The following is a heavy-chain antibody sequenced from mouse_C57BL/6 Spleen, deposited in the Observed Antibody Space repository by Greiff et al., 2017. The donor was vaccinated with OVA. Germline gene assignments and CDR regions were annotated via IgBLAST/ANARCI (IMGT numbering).Heavy chain of an antibody. CDR1: GFTFSDYG. Sequence: DVHLVESGGGLVKPGGSLKLSCAASGFTFSDYGMHWVRQAPEKGLEWVAYISSGSSTIYYADTVKGRFTISRDNAKNTLFLQMTSLRSEDTAMYYCAKDYSNYVWYFDVWGTGTTVTVSS. CDR3: AKDYSNYVWYFDV. J-gene: IGHJ1*03. D-gene: IGHD2-5*01. V-gene: IGHV5-17*01. CDR2: ISSGSSTI.